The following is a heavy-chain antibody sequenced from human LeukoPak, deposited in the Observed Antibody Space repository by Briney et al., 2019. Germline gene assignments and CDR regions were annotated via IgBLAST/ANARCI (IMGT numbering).Heavy chain of an antibody. CDR2: INHSGST. V-gene: IGHV4-34*01. J-gene: IGHJ4*02. CDR1: GGSFSGYY. Sequence: PSETLSLTCAVYGGSFSGYYWSWIRQPPGKGLEWIGEINHSGSTNYSPSLKSRVTISVDTSKNQFSLKLSSVTAADTAVYYCARAPKMTNFDYWGQGTLVTVSS. CDR3: ARAPKMTNFDY.